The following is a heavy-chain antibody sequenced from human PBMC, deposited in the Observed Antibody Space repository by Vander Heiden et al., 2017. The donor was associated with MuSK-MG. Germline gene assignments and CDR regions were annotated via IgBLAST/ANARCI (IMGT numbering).Heavy chain of an antibody. J-gene: IGHJ3*02. Sequence: QVQLQESGPGLVKPSETLSLTCTVSGGSISSYYWSWIRQPPGKGLEWIGYIYYSGSTNYNTSLKRRVTISVDTSKNQFSRKLSSVTAAETAVYYCARGYYDFGSGHRGDAFDIWGQVTMVTVSS. D-gene: IGHD3-3*01. CDR3: ARGYYDFGSGHRGDAFDI. V-gene: IGHV4-59*01. CDR1: GGSISSYY. CDR2: IYYSGST.